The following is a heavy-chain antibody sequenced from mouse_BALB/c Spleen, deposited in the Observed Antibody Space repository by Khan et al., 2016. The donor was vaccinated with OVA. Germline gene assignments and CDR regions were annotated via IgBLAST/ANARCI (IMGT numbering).Heavy chain of an antibody. CDR3: TRSGYGTFAY. J-gene: IGHJ3*01. Sequence: QVQLQQSGAELVKPGASVKLSCKASGYTFTSYYMYWVKQRPGQGFEWIGEINTSDEDTNFTEKFKSKATLTVEKSSSTAYMQLSSLTSEDSAVYYCTRSGYGTFAYWGQGTLVTVSA. CDR2: INTSDEDT. V-gene: IGHV1S81*02. D-gene: IGHD2-1*01. CDR1: GYTFTSYY.